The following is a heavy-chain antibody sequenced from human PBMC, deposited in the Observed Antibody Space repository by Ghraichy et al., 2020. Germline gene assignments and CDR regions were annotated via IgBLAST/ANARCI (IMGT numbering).Heavy chain of an antibody. CDR1: GGSFSGYY. V-gene: IGHV4-34*01. J-gene: IGHJ5*02. Sequence: SETLSLTCAVYGGSFSGYYWSWIRQPPGKGLEWIGEINNSGSTNYNPSLKSRVTISVDTSKNQFSLKLSSVTAADTAVYYCARREVVARVGFDPWGQGTLVTVSS. CDR3: ARREVVARVGFDP. D-gene: IGHD3-22*01. CDR2: INNSGST.